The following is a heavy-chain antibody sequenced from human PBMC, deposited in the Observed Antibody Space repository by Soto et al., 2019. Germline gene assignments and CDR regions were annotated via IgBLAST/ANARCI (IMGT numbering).Heavy chain of an antibody. CDR1: GGSISSGDYY. CDR3: AASGPYYYSGMDV. D-gene: IGHD6-6*01. J-gene: IGHJ6*02. V-gene: IGHV4-30-4*01. CDR2: INYSGST. Sequence: QVQLQESGPGLVKPSQTLSLTCTVSGGSISSGDYYWSWIRQPPGKGLEWIGYINYSGSTYYNPSLKSRVTISADTSKNQVSLKRSSVTAADRAVYYWAASGPYYYSGMDVWGQGTTVTVSS.